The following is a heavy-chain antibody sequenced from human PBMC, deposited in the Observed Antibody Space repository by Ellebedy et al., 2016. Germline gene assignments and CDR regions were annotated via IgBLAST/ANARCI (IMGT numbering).Heavy chain of an antibody. J-gene: IGHJ4*02. CDR1: GFTFSSYA. CDR2: IWYDGNKK. Sequence: GGSLRLSCAASGFTFSSYAMHWVRQAPGKGLEWVAVIWYDGNKKYYADSVQGRFTISRDNSKNTVFLQMNCLRAEDTAMYYCARNQGTGYFDYWGQGTLVTVSS. V-gene: IGHV3-30*04. D-gene: IGHD2-8*02. CDR3: ARNQGTGYFDY.